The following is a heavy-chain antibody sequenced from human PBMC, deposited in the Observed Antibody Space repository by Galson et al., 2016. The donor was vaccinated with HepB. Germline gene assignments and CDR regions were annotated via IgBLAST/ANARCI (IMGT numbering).Heavy chain of an antibody. J-gene: IGHJ4*02. CDR1: GGSITDAY. V-gene: IGHV4-59*01. Sequence: ETLSLTCTVSGGSITDAYWTWIRQPPGKGPEWIGYIYYSETTRYNPSLNSRVTISADASKKQFSLSLASVTAADTAVYYCTTTTTAWYMNWGQGTLVTVSS. CDR2: IYYSETT. D-gene: IGHD6-13*01. CDR3: TTTTTAWYMN.